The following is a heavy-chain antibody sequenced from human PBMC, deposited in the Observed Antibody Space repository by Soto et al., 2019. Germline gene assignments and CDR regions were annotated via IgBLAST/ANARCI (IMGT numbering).Heavy chain of an antibody. J-gene: IGHJ5*02. D-gene: IGHD3-10*01. V-gene: IGHV4-39*01. CDR2: IYYSGST. CDR1: GGSISSSSYY. CDR3: ARQGAGVRGVIITRNWFDP. Sequence: QLQLQESGPGLVKPSETLSLTCTVSGGSISSSSYYWGWIRQPPGKGLEWIGSIYYSGSTYYNPSLKSRVTISVDTSKNQFSLKLSSVTAADTAVYYCARQGAGVRGVIITRNWFDPWGQGTLVTVSS.